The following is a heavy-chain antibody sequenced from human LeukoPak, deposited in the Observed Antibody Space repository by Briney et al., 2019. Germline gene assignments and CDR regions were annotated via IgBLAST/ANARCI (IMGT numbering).Heavy chain of an antibody. Sequence: PGGSLRLSCAASGFTFSSYAMSWVRQAPGKGLVWVSLISSDGSTTNYADSVKGRFTISRDNAKNTLYLQMNSLRAEDTAMYYCASGRSYDSSGYYFYWGQGTLVTVSS. V-gene: IGHV3-74*01. D-gene: IGHD3-22*01. CDR3: ASGRSYDSSGYYFY. J-gene: IGHJ4*02. CDR2: ISSDGSTT. CDR1: GFTFSSYA.